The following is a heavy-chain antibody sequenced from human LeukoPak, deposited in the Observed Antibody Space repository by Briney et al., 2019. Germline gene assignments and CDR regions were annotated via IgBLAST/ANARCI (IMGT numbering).Heavy chain of an antibody. D-gene: IGHD5-12*01. V-gene: IGHV4-38-2*01. J-gene: IGHJ4*02. CDR3: ARVGGYDWVLDY. Sequence: SETLSLTCAVSGYSISSGYYWGWIRQPPGKGLEWIGSIYHSGSTYYNPSLKSRVTISVDTSKNQFSLKLSSVPAADTAVYYCARVGGYDWVLDYWGQGTLVTVSS. CDR1: GYSISSGYY. CDR2: IYHSGST.